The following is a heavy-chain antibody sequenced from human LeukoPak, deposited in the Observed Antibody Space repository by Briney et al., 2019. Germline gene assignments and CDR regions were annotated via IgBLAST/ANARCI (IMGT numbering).Heavy chain of an antibody. J-gene: IGHJ4*02. CDR3: ANTVDTAMETFGY. Sequence: GGSLRLSCAASGFTFSDYYMSWIRQAPGKGLEWVSYISSSGSTIYYADSVKGRFTISRDNAKNSLYLQMNSLRAEDTAVYYCANTVDTAMETFGYWGQGTLVTVSS. V-gene: IGHV3-11*01. CDR1: GFTFSDYY. CDR2: ISSSGSTI. D-gene: IGHD5-18*01.